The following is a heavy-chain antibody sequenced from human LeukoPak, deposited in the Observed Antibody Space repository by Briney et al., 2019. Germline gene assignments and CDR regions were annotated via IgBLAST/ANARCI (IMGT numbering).Heavy chain of an antibody. CDR1: GFTVSSNY. CDR2: IYSGGST. V-gene: IGHV3-53*01. CDR3: ARDSIPGAVAGYYFDY. D-gene: IGHD6-19*01. Sequence: GGSLRLSCAASGFTVSSNYMSWVRQAPGKGLEWVSVIYSGGSTYYADSVKGRFTISRDNSKNTLYLQMNSLRAEDTAVYYCARDSIPGAVAGYYFDYWGQGTLVTVSS. J-gene: IGHJ4*02.